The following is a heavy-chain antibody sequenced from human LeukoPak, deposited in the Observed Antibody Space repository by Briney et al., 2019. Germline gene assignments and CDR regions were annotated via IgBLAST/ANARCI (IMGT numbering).Heavy chain of an antibody. Sequence: ASVKVSCKASGYTFTSYDINWVRQATGQGLEWMGWMNPNSGNTGYAQKFQGRVTMTRNTSISTAYMELNSLRSEDTAVYYCARAPLLRFLEWSPGDYYYYYKDVWGKGTTVTVSS. J-gene: IGHJ6*03. CDR2: MNPNSGNT. CDR1: GYTFTSYD. CDR3: ARAPLLRFLEWSPGDYYYYYKDV. V-gene: IGHV1-8*01. D-gene: IGHD3-3*01.